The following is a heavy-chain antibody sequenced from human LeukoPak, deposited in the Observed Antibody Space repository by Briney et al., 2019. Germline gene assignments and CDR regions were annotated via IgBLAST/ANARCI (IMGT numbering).Heavy chain of an antibody. Sequence: PSETLSLTCVVSGGSISSSRWWTWVRQAPGKGLEWIGEIYHSENINYNPSLKSRVIISLDKSKNRFSLKLSSVTAADTAVYYCARVSSSWYPYYYYYMDVWGKGTTVTISS. CDR3: ARVSSSWYPYYYYYMDV. J-gene: IGHJ6*03. CDR2: IYHSENI. V-gene: IGHV4/OR15-8*02. D-gene: IGHD6-13*01. CDR1: GGSISSSRW.